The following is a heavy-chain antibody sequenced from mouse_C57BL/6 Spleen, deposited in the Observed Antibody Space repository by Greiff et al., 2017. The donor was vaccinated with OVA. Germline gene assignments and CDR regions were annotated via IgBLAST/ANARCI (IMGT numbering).Heavy chain of an antibody. D-gene: IGHD2-2*01. Sequence: EVQVVESGPELVKPGASVKMSCKASGYTFTDYNMHWVKQSHGKSLEWIGYINPNNGGTSYNQKFKGKATLTVNKSSSTAYMELRSLTSEDSAVYYCARGGYGAWFAYWGQGTLVTVSA. CDR1: GYTFTDYN. V-gene: IGHV1-22*01. CDR3: ARGGYGAWFAY. J-gene: IGHJ3*01. CDR2: INPNNGGT.